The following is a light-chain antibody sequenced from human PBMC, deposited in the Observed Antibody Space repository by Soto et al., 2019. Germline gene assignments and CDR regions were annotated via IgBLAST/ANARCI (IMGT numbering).Light chain of an antibody. CDR3: QQSSSTPQT. Sequence: DIQMTQSPSSLSASVGDRVTITCRASQSISSYLSWYQQKPGKAPKLLINEASTLQSGVPSRFSGSGSGTDFTLAISSLQPEDVATYYCQQSSSTPQTFGGGTRVEIK. CDR1: QSISSY. J-gene: IGKJ4*01. CDR2: EAS. V-gene: IGKV1-39*01.